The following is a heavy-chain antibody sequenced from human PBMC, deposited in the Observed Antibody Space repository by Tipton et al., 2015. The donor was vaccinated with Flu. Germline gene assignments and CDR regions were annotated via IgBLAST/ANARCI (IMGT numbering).Heavy chain of an antibody. J-gene: IGHJ4*02. CDR2: IIPILGIA. Sequence: QLVQSGAEVKKPGSSVKVSCKASGGTFSSYAISWVRQAPGQGLEWMGRIIPILGIANYAQKFQGRVTITADKSTSTAYMELSSLRSEDTAVYYFAREETRSCWSGVEFFFDCWGQAALVTVSS. CDR1: GGTFSSYA. D-gene: IGHD6-13*01. CDR3: AREETRSCWSGVEFFFDC. V-gene: IGHV1-69*09.